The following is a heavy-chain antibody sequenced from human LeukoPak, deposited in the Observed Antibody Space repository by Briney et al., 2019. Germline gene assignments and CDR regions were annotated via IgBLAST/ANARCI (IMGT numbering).Heavy chain of an antibody. V-gene: IGHV1-2*02. CDR2: INPNSGGT. D-gene: IGHD6-6*01. CDR3: ARAGGSSSSEGDY. J-gene: IGHJ4*02. Sequence: SVKVSCKTSGYTFTANYMSWVRQAPGQGLEWMGWINPNSGGTNYAQKFQGRVTMTRDTSIRTAYMELSSLRSDDTAVYYCARAGGSSSSEGDYWGQGTLVTVSS. CDR1: GYTFTANY.